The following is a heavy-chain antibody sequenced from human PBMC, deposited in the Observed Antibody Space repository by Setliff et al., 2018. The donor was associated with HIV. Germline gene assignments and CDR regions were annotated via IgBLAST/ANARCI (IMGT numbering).Heavy chain of an antibody. J-gene: IGHJ4*02. CDR3: ARDGFLSGYIDY. D-gene: IGHD3-3*01. CDR2: IYTSGST. Sequence: SETLSLTCSVSGYSINSGYYWSWIRQPAGKGLEWIGRIYTSGSTNYNPSLKSRVTMSVDTSKNQFSLKLSSVTAADTAVYYCARDGFLSGYIDYWGQGTLVTVSS. V-gene: IGHV4-4*07. CDR1: GYSINSGYY.